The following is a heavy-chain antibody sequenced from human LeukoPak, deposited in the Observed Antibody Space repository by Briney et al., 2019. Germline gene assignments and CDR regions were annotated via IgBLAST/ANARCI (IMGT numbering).Heavy chain of an antibody. Sequence: SVKVSCKASGYTFTSYGISWVRQAPGQGLEWMGGIIPIFGTANYAQKFQGRVTITTDESTSTAYMELSSLRSEDTAVCYCARDREVGAFYYFDYWGQGTLVTVSS. CDR3: ARDREVGAFYYFDY. J-gene: IGHJ4*02. CDR2: IIPIFGTA. V-gene: IGHV1-69*05. D-gene: IGHD1-26*01. CDR1: GYTFTSYG.